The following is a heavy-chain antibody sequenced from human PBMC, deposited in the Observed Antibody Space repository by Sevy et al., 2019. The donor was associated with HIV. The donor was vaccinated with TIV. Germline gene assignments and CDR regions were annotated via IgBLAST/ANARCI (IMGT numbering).Heavy chain of an antibody. V-gene: IGHV1-3*01. CDR1: GYTFTSYA. Sequence: ASVKVSCKASGYTFTSYAMHWVRQAPGQRLEWMGWINAGNGNTKYSQKFQGRVTITRDTSESTAYMELSSLRSEDTAVYYCARDRGHLPSRGAFDIWGQGTMVTVSS. CDR2: INAGNGNT. CDR3: ARDRGHLPSRGAFDI. J-gene: IGHJ3*02.